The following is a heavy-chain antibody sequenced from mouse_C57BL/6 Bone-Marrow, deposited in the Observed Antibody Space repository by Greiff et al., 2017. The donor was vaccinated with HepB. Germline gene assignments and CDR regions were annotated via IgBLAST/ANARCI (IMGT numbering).Heavy chain of an antibody. CDR3: ARYYGSSYGYFDV. V-gene: IGHV2-9-1*01. D-gene: IGHD1-1*01. CDR2: IWTGGGT. Sequence: QVQLQQSGPGLVAPSQSLSITCTVSGFSLTSYAISWVRQPPGKGLEWLGVIWTGGGTNYNSALKSRLSISKDNSKSQVFLKMNSLQTEDTARYYCARYYGSSYGYFDVWGTGTTVTVSS. CDR1: GFSLTSYA. J-gene: IGHJ1*03.